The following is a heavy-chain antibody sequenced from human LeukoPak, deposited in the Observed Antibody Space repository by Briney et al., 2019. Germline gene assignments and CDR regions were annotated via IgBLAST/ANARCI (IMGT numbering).Heavy chain of an antibody. CDR2: INRSGST. CDR3: ARGYDPKGSFDP. V-gene: IGHV4-34*01. J-gene: IGHJ5*02. Sequence: SSETLSLTCAVYGGSFSGYYWSWIRQPPGKGLEWIGEINRSGSTNYNPSLKSRVTISVDTSKNQFSLKLSSVTAADTAVYYCARGYDPKGSFDPWGQGTLVTVSS. D-gene: IGHD5-12*01. CDR1: GGSFSGYY.